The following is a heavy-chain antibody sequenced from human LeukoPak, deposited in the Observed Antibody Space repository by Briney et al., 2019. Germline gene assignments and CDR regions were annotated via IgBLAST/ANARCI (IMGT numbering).Heavy chain of an antibody. Sequence: SETLSLTRTVSGGSISSYYWSWIRQPPGKGLEWIGYIYTSGSTNYNPSLKSRVTISVDTSKNQFSLKLSSVTAADTAVYYCARHSPYYDFWSGYYYYYYYYMDVWGKGTTVTVSS. D-gene: IGHD3-3*01. CDR1: GGSISSYY. V-gene: IGHV4-4*09. CDR3: ARHSPYYDFWSGYYYYYYYYMDV. CDR2: IYTSGST. J-gene: IGHJ6*03.